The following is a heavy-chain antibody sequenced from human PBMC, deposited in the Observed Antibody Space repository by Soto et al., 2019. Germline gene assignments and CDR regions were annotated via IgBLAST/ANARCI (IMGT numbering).Heavy chain of an antibody. D-gene: IGHD2-15*01. CDR2: IWYDGSNK. J-gene: IGHJ6*02. CDR1: GFTFSSYG. CDR3: ASEYCSGGSCYYYGMDV. V-gene: IGHV3-33*01. Sequence: GGSLRLSCAASGFTFSSYGMHWVRQAPGKGLEWVAVIWYDGSNKYYADSVKGRFTISRDNSKNTLYLQMNSLRAEDTAVYYCASEYCSGGSCYYYGMDVWGQGTTVT.